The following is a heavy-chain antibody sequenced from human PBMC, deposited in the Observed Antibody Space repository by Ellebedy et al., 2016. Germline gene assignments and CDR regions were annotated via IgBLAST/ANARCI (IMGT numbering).Heavy chain of an antibody. CDR3: ARDSDWNYDDAFDF. CDR1: GFTFSSYA. Sequence: GESLKISXAASGFTFSSYAMSWVRQAPGKGLEWVAVIWYDGSNKYYADSVKGRFTISRDNSKNTLYLQMNSLRAEDTAVYFCARDSDWNYDDAFDFWGQGTMVTVSS. V-gene: IGHV3-33*08. D-gene: IGHD1-7*01. J-gene: IGHJ3*01. CDR2: IWYDGSNK.